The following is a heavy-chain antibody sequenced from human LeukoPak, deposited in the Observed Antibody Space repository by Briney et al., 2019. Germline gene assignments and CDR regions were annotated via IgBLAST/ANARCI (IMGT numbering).Heavy chain of an antibody. D-gene: IGHD2-15*01. CDR3: AKFTAGSCLHPQPDY. V-gene: IGHV1-46*01. CDR2: IYPRDGST. CDR1: GYTFTNNY. J-gene: IGHJ4*02. Sequence: ASAKVSCKASGYTFTNNYLHWVRQAPGQGLEWMGMIYPRDGSTSYAQNFQGRVTVTRDTSTTTVHMELRGLRAEDTAVYYCAKFTAGSCLHPQPDYWGQGTLVTVSS.